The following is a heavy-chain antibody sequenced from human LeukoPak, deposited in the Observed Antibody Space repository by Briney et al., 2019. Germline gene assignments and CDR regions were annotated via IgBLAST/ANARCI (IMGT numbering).Heavy chain of an antibody. CDR3: ARDEFPCIAAAGFDP. D-gene: IGHD6-13*01. Sequence: GGSLTLSCAASGLIFSDYYMSWLRQAPGKGLEWVSYISSSGSTIYYAASVKGRFTISRDNAKSSLYLQMKSVRAEDTAVYYCARDEFPCIAAAGFDPWGQGTLVTVSS. J-gene: IGHJ5*02. V-gene: IGHV3-11*01. CDR2: ISSSGSTI. CDR1: GLIFSDYY.